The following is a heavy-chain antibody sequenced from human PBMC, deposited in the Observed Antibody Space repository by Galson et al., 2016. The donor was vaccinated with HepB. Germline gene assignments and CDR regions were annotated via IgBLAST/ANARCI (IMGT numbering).Heavy chain of an antibody. J-gene: IGHJ6*02. Sequence: SVKVSCKVSGYTLTELSMHWVRQAPGKGLEWMGGFDPEHGETIYAQKFQGRVTMTEDTSTDTAYMELSSLRSEDTAVYYCVTFGVLGRGIPSFYYGMDVWGRGTTGTVSS. CDR2: FDPEHGET. CDR1: GYTLTELS. CDR3: VTFGVLGRGIPSFYYGMDV. D-gene: IGHD3-3*01. V-gene: IGHV1-24*01.